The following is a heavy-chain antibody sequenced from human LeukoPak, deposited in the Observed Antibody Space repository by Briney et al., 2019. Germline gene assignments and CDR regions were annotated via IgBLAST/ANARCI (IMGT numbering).Heavy chain of an antibody. CDR3: AGSLRSYYYYGMDV. CDR1: GFTFSDYY. J-gene: IGHJ6*02. CDR2: ISSSGSTI. Sequence: PGGSLRLSCAASGFTFSDYYMGWIRQAPGKGLEWVSYISSSGSTIYYADSVKGRFTISRDNAKNSLYLQMNSLRAEDTAVYYCAGSLRSYYYYGMDVWGQGTTVTVSS. D-gene: IGHD5-12*01. V-gene: IGHV3-11*01.